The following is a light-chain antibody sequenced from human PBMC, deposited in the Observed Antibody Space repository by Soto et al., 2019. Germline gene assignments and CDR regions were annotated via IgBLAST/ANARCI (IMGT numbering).Light chain of an antibody. CDR2: VAS. J-gene: IGKJ4*01. V-gene: IGKV1-39*01. Sequence: DLQMTQSPSSLSASVGDRVTITCRASQSVGTYVSWYQQKEGKAPKLLINVASTLQSGVASTFSGCGSGTDFTLAISSLQPEDFATYYCQQSASTPQTFGGGTRVEIK. CDR3: QQSASTPQT. CDR1: QSVGTY.